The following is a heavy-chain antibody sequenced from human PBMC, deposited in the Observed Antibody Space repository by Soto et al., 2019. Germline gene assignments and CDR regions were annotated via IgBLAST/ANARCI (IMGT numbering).Heavy chain of an antibody. CDR1: GGSISRGGYY. CDR2: MSYSGST. J-gene: IGHJ4*02. Sequence: SETLSLTCTVSGGSISRGGYYWSWIRQHPGKGLEWIGYMSYSGSTYYNPSLESRVTISGDTSKSQFSLKLSSVTAADTAVYYCARREYYDFRISDHWGPGTLVTVSS. D-gene: IGHD3-3*01. V-gene: IGHV4-31*03. CDR3: ARREYYDFRISDH.